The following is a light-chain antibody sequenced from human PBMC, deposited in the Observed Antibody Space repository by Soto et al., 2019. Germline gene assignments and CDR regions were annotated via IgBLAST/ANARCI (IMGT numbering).Light chain of an antibody. CDR1: QSISSS. V-gene: IGKV1-39*01. J-gene: IGKJ2*01. CDR3: QQSYATPPP. Sequence: DIQMTQSPSSLSSSVGDRVTITCRASQSISSSLNWYQQKPGKAPKGLIYSASILQTNVPSRFSSSGSCTEFILTISSLQPEDFAAYYCQQSYATPPPFGQGTKLEIK. CDR2: SAS.